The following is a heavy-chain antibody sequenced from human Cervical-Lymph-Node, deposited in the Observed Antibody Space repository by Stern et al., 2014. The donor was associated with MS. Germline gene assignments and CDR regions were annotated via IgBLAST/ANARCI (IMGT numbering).Heavy chain of an antibody. CDR3: ATSPRRFDY. J-gene: IGHJ4*02. CDR1: GFAFNMYS. V-gene: IGHV3-48*01. Sequence: EMQLVESGGGLVQPGGSLRLACRASGFAFNMYSMNWVRQAPGKGLEWISYIRNSGDTIYYADSVKGRFTISRDNANNSLYLQMDSLRADDTAVYYCATSPRRFDYWGQGTLVTVSS. CDR2: IRNSGDTI.